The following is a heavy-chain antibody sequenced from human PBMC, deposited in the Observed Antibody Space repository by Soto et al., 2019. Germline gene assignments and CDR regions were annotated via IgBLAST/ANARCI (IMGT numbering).Heavy chain of an antibody. CDR3: ARAPTVTTYYYYGMDV. D-gene: IGHD4-17*01. CDR2: IWYDGSNK. Sequence: GGSLRLSCAASGFTFSSYGMHWVRQAPGKGLEWVAVIWYDGSNKYYADSVKGRFTISRDNSKNTLYLQMNSLRAEDTAVYYCARAPTVTTYYYYGMDVWGQGTTVTVSS. J-gene: IGHJ6*02. CDR1: GFTFSSYG. V-gene: IGHV3-33*01.